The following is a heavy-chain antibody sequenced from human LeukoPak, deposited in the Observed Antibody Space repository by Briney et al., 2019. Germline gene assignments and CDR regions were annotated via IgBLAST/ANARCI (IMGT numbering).Heavy chain of an antibody. J-gene: IGHJ4*02. CDR3: ARGDTYYDLWRQRGDYYFDY. D-gene: IGHD3-3*01. CDR1: GFLFSHYT. Sequence: GGSLGLSCAVSGFLFSHYTMTWVRQGPGKGLEWVSSINGSGDATLYADSVKGRFTISRDNSKNTLYLQMNSLRAEDTAVYYCARGDTYYDLWRQRGDYYFDYWGQGTLVTVSS. V-gene: IGHV3-23*01. CDR2: INGSGDAT.